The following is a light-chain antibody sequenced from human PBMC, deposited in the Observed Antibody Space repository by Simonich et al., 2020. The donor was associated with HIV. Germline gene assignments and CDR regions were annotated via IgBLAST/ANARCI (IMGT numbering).Light chain of an antibody. CDR2: DAS. J-gene: IGKJ3*01. CDR1: QSVSSY. Sequence: DIVLTQSPATLSLSPGERATLSCRASQSVSSYLSWYQQKPGLSPRLIIYDASSRATGIPDRFSGSGSGTDFTLTISRLEPEDFAVYYCQQYGSSPTFGPGTKVDIK. V-gene: IGKV3D-20*01. CDR3: QQYGSSPT.